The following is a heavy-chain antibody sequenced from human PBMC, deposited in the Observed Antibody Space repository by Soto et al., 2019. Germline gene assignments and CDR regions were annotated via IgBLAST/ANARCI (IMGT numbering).Heavy chain of an antibody. J-gene: IGHJ4*02. V-gene: IGHV4-39*01. Sequence: SETLSLTCTVSGGSISSSSYYWGWIRQPPGKGLEWIGSIYYSGSTYYNPSLKSRVTISVDTSKNQFSLKLSSVTAADTAVYYCARHGSGWPPDDYWGQGTLVTVSS. D-gene: IGHD6-19*01. CDR3: ARHGSGWPPDDY. CDR1: GGSISSSSYY. CDR2: IYYSGST.